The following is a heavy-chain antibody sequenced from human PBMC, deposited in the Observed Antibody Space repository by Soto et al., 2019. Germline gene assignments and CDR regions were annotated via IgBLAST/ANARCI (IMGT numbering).Heavy chain of an antibody. CDR1: GFTFDDYA. D-gene: IGHD3-22*01. CDR3: AKDWDYDSSGDFDY. Sequence: EVQLVESGGGLVQPGRSLRLSCAASGFTFDDYAMHWVRQAPGKGLEWVPGISWNSGSIGYADSVKGRFTISRDNAKSSLYLQMNSLRAEDTALYYCAKDWDYDSSGDFDYWGQGTLVTVSS. CDR2: ISWNSGSI. V-gene: IGHV3-9*01. J-gene: IGHJ4*02.